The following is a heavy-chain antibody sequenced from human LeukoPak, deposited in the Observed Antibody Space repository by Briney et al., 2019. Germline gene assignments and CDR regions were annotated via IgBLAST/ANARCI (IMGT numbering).Heavy chain of an antibody. Sequence: GASVKVSCKVSGYTLTELSMHWVRQAPGKGPGWMGGFDPEHGKTIYAQKFQGRVTMTEDTSTDTAYMELSSLRSEDTAVYYCATDLPRYYDSTSMLSSYWGQGTLVTVSS. D-gene: IGHD3-22*01. J-gene: IGHJ4*02. V-gene: IGHV1-24*01. CDR2: FDPEHGKT. CDR3: ATDLPRYYDSTSMLSSY. CDR1: GYTLTELS.